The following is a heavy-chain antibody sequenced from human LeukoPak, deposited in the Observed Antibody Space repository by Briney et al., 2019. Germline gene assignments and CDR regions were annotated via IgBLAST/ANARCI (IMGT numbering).Heavy chain of an antibody. CDR2: IYYSGTT. D-gene: IGHD3-10*01. V-gene: IGHV4-39*01. Sequence: SETLSLTCTVSGVSISDSSYHWGWIRQPPGKGLEWSGSIYYSGTTYYRPSLKSRVTISVDTSKNQFSLKLTSVTAADTAVYYCAREVASSVHYWGQGTLVTVSS. CDR3: AREVASSVHY. CDR1: GVSISDSSYH. J-gene: IGHJ4*02.